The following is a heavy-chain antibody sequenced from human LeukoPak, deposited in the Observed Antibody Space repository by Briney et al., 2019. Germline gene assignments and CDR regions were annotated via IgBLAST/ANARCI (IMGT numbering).Heavy chain of an antibody. V-gene: IGHV1-18*04. Sequence: AASVTVSCTASGYTFNTYGINWVRQPPGQGLEWMGWISAYNGNTNYAQNFQGRITLTTDTSTSTAYMDLTSLRFDDTAVYYCARVGRQGVPLNWFDPWGQGTLVIVSS. J-gene: IGHJ5*02. CDR2: ISAYNGNT. CDR1: GYTFNTYG. D-gene: IGHD3-10*01. CDR3: ARVGRQGVPLNWFDP.